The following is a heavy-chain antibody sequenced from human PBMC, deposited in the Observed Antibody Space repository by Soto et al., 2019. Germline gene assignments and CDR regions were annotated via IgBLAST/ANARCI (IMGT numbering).Heavy chain of an antibody. CDR3: VQGRYPTMATPLDH. Sequence: GGSLRLSCAASGFTFDNCGTHWVRQAPGKGLEWVSGISWDSGTIGYADSVKGRFTISRDDAKNSLYLQMNSLRREDTALYYCVQGRYPTMATPLDHWGQGTLVTVSS. CDR1: GFTFDNCG. J-gene: IGHJ5*02. V-gene: IGHV3-9*01. CDR2: ISWDSGTI. D-gene: IGHD1-1*01.